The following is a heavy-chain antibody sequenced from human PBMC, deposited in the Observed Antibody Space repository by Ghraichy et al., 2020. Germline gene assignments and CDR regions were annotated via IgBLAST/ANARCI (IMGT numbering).Heavy chain of an antibody. CDR3: ATAFITGTTFRYNWFDP. CDR2: FDPEDGET. D-gene: IGHD1-7*01. J-gene: IGHJ5*02. V-gene: IGHV1-24*01. CDR1: GYTLTELS. Sequence: ASVKVSCKVSGYTLTELSMHWVRQAPGKGLEWMGGFDPEDGETIYAQKFQGRVTMTEDTSTDTAYMELSSLRSEDTAVYYCATAFITGTTFRYNWFDPWGQGTLVTVSS.